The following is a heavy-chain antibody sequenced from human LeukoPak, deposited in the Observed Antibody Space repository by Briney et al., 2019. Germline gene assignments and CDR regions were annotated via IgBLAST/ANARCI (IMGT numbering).Heavy chain of an antibody. CDR3: ARCTRITMVRGVIITGIYYFDY. CDR2: INHSGST. V-gene: IGHV4-34*01. D-gene: IGHD3-10*01. Sequence: PSETLSLTCAVYGGSFSGYYWSWIRQPPGKGLGWIGEINHSGSTNYNPSLKSRVTISVDTSKNQFSLKLSSVTAADTAVYYCARCTRITMVRGVIITGIYYFDYWGQGALVTVSS. J-gene: IGHJ4*02. CDR1: GGSFSGYY.